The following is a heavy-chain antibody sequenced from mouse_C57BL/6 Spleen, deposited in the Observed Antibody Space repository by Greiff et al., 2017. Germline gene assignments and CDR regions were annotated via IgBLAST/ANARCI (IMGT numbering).Heavy chain of an antibody. CDR3: ARIYYYGSSRGYFDV. Sequence: QVTLKESGPGILQSSQTLSLTCSFSGFSLSTSGMGVSWIRQPSGKGLEWLAHIYWDDDKRYNPSLKSRLTISKDTARNQVFLKITSVDTADTATYYCARIYYYGSSRGYFDVWGTGTTVTVSS. CDR1: GFSLSTSGMG. CDR2: IYWDDDK. J-gene: IGHJ1*03. V-gene: IGHV8-12*01. D-gene: IGHD1-1*01.